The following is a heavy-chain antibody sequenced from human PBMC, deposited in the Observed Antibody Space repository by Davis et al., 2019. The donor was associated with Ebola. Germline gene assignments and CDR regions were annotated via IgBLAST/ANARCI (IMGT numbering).Heavy chain of an antibody. V-gene: IGHV3-21*01. J-gene: IGHJ3*02. CDR3: ARGGYYDSSGYSHAAFDI. CDR2: ISSSVYYI. D-gene: IGHD3-22*01. CDR1: GFTFSSYS. Sequence: GGSLRLSCAASGFTFSSYSMTWSRLAPGKGLEWVSSISSSVYYIYYAHSLKGRFTISRDNAKNSLYLQMNSLRAEDTAIYYCARGGYYDSSGYSHAAFDIWGQGTMVTVSS.